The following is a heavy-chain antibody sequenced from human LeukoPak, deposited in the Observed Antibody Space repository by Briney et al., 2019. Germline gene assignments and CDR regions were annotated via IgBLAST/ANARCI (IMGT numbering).Heavy chain of an antibody. CDR2: IYPGDSDT. CDR1: GYSFITYW. Sequence: GESLKISCQGSGYSFITYWIGWVRQMPGKGLEWLGIIYPGDSDTRYSPSFQGQVTISADKSISTAYLQWSSLKASDTAMYFCARKVVDTDLAYTFDIWAKAQWSPSLQ. CDR3: ARKVVDTDLAYTFDI. V-gene: IGHV5-51*01. J-gene: IGHJ3*02. D-gene: IGHD5-18*01.